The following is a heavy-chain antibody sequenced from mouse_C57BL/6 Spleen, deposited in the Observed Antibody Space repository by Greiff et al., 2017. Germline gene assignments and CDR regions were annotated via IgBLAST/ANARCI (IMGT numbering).Heavy chain of an antibody. Sequence: EVQLQQSGPELVKPGASVKISCKASGYSFTGYYMNWVKQSPEKSLEWIGEINPSTGGTTYNQKFKAKATLTVDKSSSTAYMQLKSLTSEDSAVYYCARRGNGWYFDVWGTGTTVTVSS. V-gene: IGHV1-42*01. J-gene: IGHJ1*03. CDR1: GYSFTGYY. D-gene: IGHD2-1*01. CDR3: ARRGNGWYFDV. CDR2: INPSTGGT.